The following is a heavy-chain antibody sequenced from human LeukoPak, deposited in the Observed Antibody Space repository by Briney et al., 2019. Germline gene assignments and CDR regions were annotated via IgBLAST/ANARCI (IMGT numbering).Heavy chain of an antibody. V-gene: IGHV4-59*01. CDR2: FYHSGST. CDR3: ARGGTSSGRGNGAFDI. D-gene: IGHD6-19*01. J-gene: IGHJ3*02. Sequence: SETLSLTCTVSGGSFSRYYWTWIRRPPGKGLEWIGYFYHSGSTNYNPSLKSRVTISVDTSTNQFSLRLSSVTAADTAVYYCARGGTSSGRGNGAFDIWGQGTMVTVSS. CDR1: GGSFSRYY.